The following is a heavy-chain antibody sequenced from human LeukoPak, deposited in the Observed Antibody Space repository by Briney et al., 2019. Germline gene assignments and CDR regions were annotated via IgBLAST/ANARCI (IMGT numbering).Heavy chain of an antibody. CDR1: GFTVSSNY. CDR3: ARVPVQQLVMAVPFDY. D-gene: IGHD6-13*01. V-gene: IGHV3-21*01. J-gene: IGHJ4*02. CDR2: ISSSSSYI. Sequence: PGGPLRLSCAASGFTVSSNYMNWVRQAPGKGLEWVSSISSSSSYIYYADSVKGRFTISRDNAKNSLYLQMNSLRAEDTAVYYCARVPVQQLVMAVPFDYWGQGTLVTVSS.